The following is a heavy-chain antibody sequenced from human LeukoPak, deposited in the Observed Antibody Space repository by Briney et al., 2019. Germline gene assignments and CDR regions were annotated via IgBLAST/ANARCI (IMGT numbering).Heavy chain of an antibody. J-gene: IGHJ4*02. CDR3: AHSGVAVAEAIFDY. CDR1: GFSLSTSGVG. D-gene: IGHD6-19*01. V-gene: IGHV2-5*02. Sequence: SGPTLVNPTQTLTLTCTFSGFSLSTSGVGVGWIRQPPGKALEWLALIYWDDDKRYSPSLKSRLTITKDTSKNQVVLTMTNMDPADTVTYYCAHSGVAVAEAIFDYWGQGTLVTVSS. CDR2: IYWDDDK.